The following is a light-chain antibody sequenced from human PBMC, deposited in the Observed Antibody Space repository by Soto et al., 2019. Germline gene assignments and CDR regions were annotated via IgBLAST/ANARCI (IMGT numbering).Light chain of an antibody. J-gene: IGKJ1*01. CDR2: NAS. CDR3: QQYNTIPT. Sequence: DIQITQSPSTLSASVRDRVTITCRASQSVDNWLAWYQHTPGKAPKLLIYNASTFESGVPSRFSGSWSGTEFTLTISSLQPDDSAIYYCQQYNTIPTFGQGTKVDIK. CDR1: QSVDNW. V-gene: IGKV1-5*03.